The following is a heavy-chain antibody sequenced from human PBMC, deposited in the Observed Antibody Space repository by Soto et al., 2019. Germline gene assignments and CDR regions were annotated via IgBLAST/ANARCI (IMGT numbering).Heavy chain of an antibody. CDR2: ISGSGGST. CDR3: AKDLSFETARENGRITIFGVVTVGVGKPDY. D-gene: IGHD3-3*01. Sequence: EVQLLESGGGLVQPGGSLRLSCAASGFTFSSYAMSWVRQAPGKGLEWVSAISGSGGSTYYADSVKGRFTISRDNSKNTLYLQMNSLRAEDTAVYYCAKDLSFETARENGRITIFGVVTVGVGKPDYWGQGTLVTVSS. V-gene: IGHV3-23*01. J-gene: IGHJ4*02. CDR1: GFTFSSYA.